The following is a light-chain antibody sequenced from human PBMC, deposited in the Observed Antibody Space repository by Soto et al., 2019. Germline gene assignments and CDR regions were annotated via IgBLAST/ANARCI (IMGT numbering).Light chain of an antibody. J-gene: IGKJ1*01. Sequence: DIVMTQSPDSLAVSLGERATINCKSSQSVLYSSNNKNYLAWYQQKPGQPPKLLIYWASTRESGVPDRFSGSWSGRDFTLTISSLQAEDEAVYYCHQYYSTPVTFGQGTKVEIK. CDR1: QSVLYSSNNKNY. CDR2: WAS. V-gene: IGKV4-1*01. CDR3: HQYYSTPVT.